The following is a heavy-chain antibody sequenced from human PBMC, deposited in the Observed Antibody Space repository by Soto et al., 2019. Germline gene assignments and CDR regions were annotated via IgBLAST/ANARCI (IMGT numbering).Heavy chain of an antibody. CDR2: IFSSGST. CDR1: GGSINTFY. V-gene: IGHV4-4*07. D-gene: IGHD5-12*01. CDR3: AREGSYSAYNFAHGIQLWSFDF. Sequence: SETLSLTCTVSGGSINTFYWSWVRQPAGKGLEWIGRIFSSGSTSFNPSLESRVAMSVDTSKNHFSLNLSSVTAADMAVYYCAREGSYSAYNFAHGIQLWSFDFWGQGALVAVSS. J-gene: IGHJ4*02.